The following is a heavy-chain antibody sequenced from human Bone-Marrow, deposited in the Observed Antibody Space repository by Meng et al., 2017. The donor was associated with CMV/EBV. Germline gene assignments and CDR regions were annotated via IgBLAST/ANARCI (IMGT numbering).Heavy chain of an antibody. CDR1: GFTFSSFG. D-gene: IGHD1-26*01. CDR3: AKDRAVGATKTSYFDY. CDR2: IRYDGSNK. V-gene: IGHV3-30*02. Sequence: GESLKISCATSGFTFSSFGIHWVRQAPGKGLEWVAFIRYDGSNKYYADSVKGRFTISRDNSKNTLYLQMNSLRAEDTAVYYCAKDRAVGATKTSYFDYWGQGTLVTVSS. J-gene: IGHJ4*02.